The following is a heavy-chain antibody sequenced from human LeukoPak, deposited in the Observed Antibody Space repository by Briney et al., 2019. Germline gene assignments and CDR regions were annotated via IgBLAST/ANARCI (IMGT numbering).Heavy chain of an antibody. CDR1: GFTFGTYW. V-gene: IGHV3-7*01. CDR3: ARMLVYDAGGEAFDC. Sequence: GGSLRVSCTASGFTFGTYWMTWVRQAPGRGLEWVANIKVDGSEKYYVDSVKGRFTISRDNAKNSLYLQMNSLGVEDTAVYFCARMLVYDAGGEAFDCWGQGTQVTVSS. J-gene: IGHJ4*02. CDR2: IKVDGSEK. D-gene: IGHD2-8*01.